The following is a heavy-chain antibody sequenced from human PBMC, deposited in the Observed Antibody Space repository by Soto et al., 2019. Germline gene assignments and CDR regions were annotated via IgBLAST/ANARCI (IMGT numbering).Heavy chain of an antibody. CDR3: ARTRPSGSGYYPYYFDY. CDR1: GFTVSSNY. V-gene: IGHV3-53*02. D-gene: IGHD3-22*01. CDR2: IYSGGST. J-gene: IGHJ4*02. Sequence: EVQLVETGGGLIQPGGSLRLSCAASGFTVSSNYMSWVRQAPGKGLEWVSVIYSGGSTYYADSVKGRFTISRDNSKNTLYLQMNSLRAEDTAVYYCARTRPSGSGYYPYYFDYWGQGTLVTVSS.